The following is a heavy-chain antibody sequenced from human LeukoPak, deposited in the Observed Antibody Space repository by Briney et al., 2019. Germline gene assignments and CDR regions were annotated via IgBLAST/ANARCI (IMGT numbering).Heavy chain of an antibody. CDR1: GGSFSGYY. J-gene: IGHJ4*02. CDR2: INHSGST. V-gene: IGHV4-34*01. CDR3: ATQNYYDSSGSTN. Sequence: SETLSLTCAVYGGSFSGYYWSWIRQPPGKGLEWIGEINHSGSTNYNPSLKSRVTISVDTSKNQFSLKLSSVTAADTAVYCCATQNYYDSSGSTNWGQGTLVTVSS. D-gene: IGHD3-22*01.